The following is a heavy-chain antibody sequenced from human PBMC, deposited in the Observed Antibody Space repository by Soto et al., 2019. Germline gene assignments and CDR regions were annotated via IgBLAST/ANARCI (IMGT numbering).Heavy chain of an antibody. Sequence: VASVKVSCKVSGYRFTTYGINWVRQAPGQGLEWVGWFNPDNQNTNYAQKFQDRVSLTTDSSTNTAYMELRDLRSDDTAVYYCARVRSGDPFDFWGQGSLVTAPQ. CDR1: GYRFTTYG. CDR3: ARVRSGDPFDF. J-gene: IGHJ4*02. V-gene: IGHV1-18*01. D-gene: IGHD2-21*02. CDR2: FNPDNQNT.